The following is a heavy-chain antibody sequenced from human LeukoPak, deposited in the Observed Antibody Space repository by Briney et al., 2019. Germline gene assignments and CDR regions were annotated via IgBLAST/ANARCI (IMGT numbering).Heavy chain of an antibody. Sequence: GGSLRLSCAASGFTFSSYWMHWVRQAPGKGLVWVSRINSDGSSTSYADSVKGRFTISRDNAKNTLYLQANSLRAEDTAVFYCAKDRAWLQFWSWGQGTLVTVSS. CDR3: AKDRAWLQFWS. D-gene: IGHD5-18*01. V-gene: IGHV3-74*01. CDR2: INSDGSST. CDR1: GFTFSSYW. J-gene: IGHJ4*02.